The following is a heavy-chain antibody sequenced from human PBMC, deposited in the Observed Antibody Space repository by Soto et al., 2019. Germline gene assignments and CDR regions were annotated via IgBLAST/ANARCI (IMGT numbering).Heavy chain of an antibody. CDR1: GGSIGSFY. CDR3: ARVSHYGDYRIDY. D-gene: IGHD4-17*01. V-gene: IGHV4-59*01. CDR2: VYYSGST. J-gene: IGHJ4*02. Sequence: SETMSLTCPVSGGSIGSFYLSWIRQPPGKGLECIGYVYYSGSTNYYSPLESRVTISLDTSKKQFSLKLSSVTTADTAVYYCARVSHYGDYRIDYWGQGTLVTVSS.